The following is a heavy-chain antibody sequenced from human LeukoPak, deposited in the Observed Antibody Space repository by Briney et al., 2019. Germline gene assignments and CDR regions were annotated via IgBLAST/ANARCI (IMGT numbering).Heavy chain of an antibody. CDR2: IYYSGST. V-gene: IGHV4-59*01. D-gene: IGHD3-16*01. CDR1: GGSISSYY. Sequence: MSSETLSLTCTVSGGSISSYYWSWIRQPPGKGLEWIGYIYYSGSTNYNPSLKSRVTISVDTSKNQFSLKLSSVTAADTAVYYCARMGGRTADYWGQGTLVTVSS. CDR3: ARMGGRTADY. J-gene: IGHJ4*02.